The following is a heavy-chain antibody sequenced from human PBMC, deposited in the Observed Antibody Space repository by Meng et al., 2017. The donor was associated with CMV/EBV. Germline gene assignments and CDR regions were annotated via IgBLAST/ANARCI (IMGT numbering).Heavy chain of an antibody. V-gene: IGHV2-5*02. CDR1: GFSLSTSGGG. CDR3: AHRGRIAAAGTDWFDP. CDR2: IYWDDDK. D-gene: IGHD6-13*01. Sequence: TVKESGPTLVKPTQTPTLTCTFSGFSLSTSGGGVGWIRQPPGKALEWLALIYWDDDKRYSPSLKSRLTITKDTSKNQVVLTMTNMDPVDTATYYCAHRGRIAAAGTDWFDPWGQGTLVTVSS. J-gene: IGHJ5*02.